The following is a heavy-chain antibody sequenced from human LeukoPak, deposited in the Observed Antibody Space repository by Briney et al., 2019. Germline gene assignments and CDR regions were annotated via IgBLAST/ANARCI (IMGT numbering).Heavy chain of an antibody. V-gene: IGHV3-21*04. Sequence: SGGSLRLSCAASGFTFSSYSMNWVRQAPGKGLEWVSSISSSSSYIYYADSVKGRFTISRDNAKNSLYLQMNSLRAEDTALYYCAKDNESGIAAAGHWGQGTLVTVSS. CDR1: GFTFSSYS. J-gene: IGHJ4*02. D-gene: IGHD6-13*01. CDR3: AKDNESGIAAAGH. CDR2: ISSSSSYI.